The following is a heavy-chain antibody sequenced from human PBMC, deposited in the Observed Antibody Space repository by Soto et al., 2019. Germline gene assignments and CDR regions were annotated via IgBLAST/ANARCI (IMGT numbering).Heavy chain of an antibody. CDR2: ISSSSSYI. V-gene: IGHV3-21*01. CDR3: ARGGYCSGGSCYPYYYYYYGMDV. D-gene: IGHD2-15*01. J-gene: IGHJ6*02. Sequence: GSLRLSCAASGFTFSSYSMNWVRQAPGKGLEWVSSISSSSSYIYYADSVKGRFTISRDNAKNSLYLQMNSLRAEDTAVYYCARGGYCSGGSCYPYYYYYYGMDVWGQGTTVTVSS. CDR1: GFTFSSYS.